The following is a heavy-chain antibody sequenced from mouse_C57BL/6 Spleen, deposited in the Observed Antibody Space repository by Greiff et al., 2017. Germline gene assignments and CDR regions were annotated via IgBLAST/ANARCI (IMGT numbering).Heavy chain of an antibody. V-gene: IGHV1-76*01. CDR2: IDPGSGNT. Sequence: QVQLQQSGAELMRPGASVKLSCKASGYTFTDYYINWVKQRPGQGLEWIARIDPGSGNTYYNEKFKGKATLTAKKSSSTAYMQLSSLTSEDSAVYLCARGELRHTEPMDYWGQGTSVTVSS. J-gene: IGHJ4*01. CDR3: ARGELRHTEPMDY. CDR1: GYTFTDYY. D-gene: IGHD2-4*01.